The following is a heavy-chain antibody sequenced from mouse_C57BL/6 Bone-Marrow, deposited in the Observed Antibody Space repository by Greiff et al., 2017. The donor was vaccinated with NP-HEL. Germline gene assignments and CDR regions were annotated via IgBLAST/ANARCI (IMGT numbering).Heavy chain of an antibody. V-gene: IGHV1-78*01. D-gene: IGHD1-1*01. CDR3: ASHLLLRYGAMDY. CDR1: GYTFTDHT. Sequence: VQLQESDAELVKPGASVKISCKVSGYTFTDHTIHWMKQRPEQGLEWIGYIYPRDGSTKYNEKFKGKATLTADKSSSTAYMQLNSLTSEDSAVYFCASHLLLRYGAMDYWGQGTSVTVSS. J-gene: IGHJ4*01. CDR2: IYPRDGST.